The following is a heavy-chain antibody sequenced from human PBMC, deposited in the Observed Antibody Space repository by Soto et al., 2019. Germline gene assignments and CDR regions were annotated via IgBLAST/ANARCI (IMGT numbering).Heavy chain of an antibody. J-gene: IGHJ6*02. Sequence: GGSLRVSWAASGFTFSSYGMHCVRQAPGKGLEWVGRIKNSANSYTTEYAASVKGRITISRDDSNNSLYLQIHSLKTEDTAVYYCASTRRDGYNNYYYYYGMDVWGQGTTVTVSS. CDR2: IKNSANSYTT. CDR1: GFTFSSYG. D-gene: IGHD5-12*01. V-gene: IGHV3-72*01. CDR3: ASTRRDGYNNYYYYYGMDV.